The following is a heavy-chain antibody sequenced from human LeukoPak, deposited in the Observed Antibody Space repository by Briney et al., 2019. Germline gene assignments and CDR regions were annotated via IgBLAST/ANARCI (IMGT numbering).Heavy chain of an antibody. Sequence: PGRSLTLACAASGFTFSSVAMHWVRQAPGRGLEWVSYISSSGSTIYYADSVQGRFTISRDNAKNSLYLQMNSLRAEDTAVYYCARDYGGSSPFDYWGQGTLVTVSS. CDR1: GFTFSSVA. CDR2: ISSSGSTI. J-gene: IGHJ4*02. D-gene: IGHD4-23*01. V-gene: IGHV3-48*03. CDR3: ARDYGGSSPFDY.